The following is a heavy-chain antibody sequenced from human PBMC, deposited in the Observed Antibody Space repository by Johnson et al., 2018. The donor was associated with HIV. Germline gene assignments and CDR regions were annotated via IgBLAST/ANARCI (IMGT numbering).Heavy chain of an antibody. J-gene: IGHJ3*02. V-gene: IGHV3-33*01. CDR1: GFTFSSFG. CDR2: IWYDGSDK. D-gene: IGHD6-6*01. CDR3: ARDRGAARDAFDI. Sequence: QVQLVESGGGLVQRGGSLRLSCAASGFTFSSFGMHWVRQAPGKGLEWVAVIWYDGSDKYYADSVKGRFTISRDNAKNSLYLQMNSLRAEDTAVYYCARDRGAARDAFDIWGQGTMVTVSS.